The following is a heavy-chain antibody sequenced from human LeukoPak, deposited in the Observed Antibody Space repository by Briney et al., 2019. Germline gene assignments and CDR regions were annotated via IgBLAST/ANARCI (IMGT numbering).Heavy chain of an antibody. D-gene: IGHD3-22*01. CDR2: INPNSGGT. Sequence: ASVKVSCKASGYTFTRYYMHWVRQAPGHPLEWMGWINPNSGGTNYAQKFQGRVPMTRDTSIIVYMDLSRLRSDDTAGYYCARGAHYHDSSDGYDYWGQGTLVTVSS. V-gene: IGHV1-2*02. J-gene: IGHJ4*02. CDR3: ARGAHYHDSSDGYDY. CDR1: GYTFTRYY.